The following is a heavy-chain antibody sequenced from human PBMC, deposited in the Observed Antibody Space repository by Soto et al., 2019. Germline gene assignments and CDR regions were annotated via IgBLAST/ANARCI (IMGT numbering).Heavy chain of an antibody. V-gene: IGHV1-69*13. CDR1: GGTLSSYA. CDR3: ESVPNLEWYYFDY. J-gene: IGHJ4*02. Sequence: GASVKVSRKASGGTLSSYAISWGRQAPGQGLEWMGGIIPIFGTANYAQKFQGRVTITADESTSTEYMELRSMRPEETAVYYWESVPNLEWYYFDYWGQLSLVT. D-gene: IGHD3-3*01. CDR2: IIPIFGTA.